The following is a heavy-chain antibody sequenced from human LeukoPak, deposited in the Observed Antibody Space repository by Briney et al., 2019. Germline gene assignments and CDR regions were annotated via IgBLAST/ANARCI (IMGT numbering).Heavy chain of an antibody. CDR1: GVSFSGYY. Sequence: PSETLSLTCAVYGVSFSGYYWSWIRQPPGKGLEWIGEINHSGSTNYNPSLKSRVTISVDTSKNQFSLKLSSVTAADTAVYYCARLVGATIFGAFDIWGQGTMVTVSS. CDR3: ARLVGATIFGAFDI. V-gene: IGHV4-34*01. CDR2: INHSGST. D-gene: IGHD1-26*01. J-gene: IGHJ3*02.